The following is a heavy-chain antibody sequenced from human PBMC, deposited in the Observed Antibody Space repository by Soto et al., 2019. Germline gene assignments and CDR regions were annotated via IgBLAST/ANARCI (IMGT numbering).Heavy chain of an antibody. J-gene: IGHJ4*02. CDR2: IYYSGST. D-gene: IGHD3-10*01. V-gene: IGHV4-30-4*01. CDR1: SSAISSGGYF. Sequence: PSGRLCNTGSVCSSAISSGGYFLNWIRQPPGKGLEWIGYIYYSGSTYYNPSLKSRVTISVDTSKNQFSLKLSSVTAADTAVYYCARDAVGTMVRGVITYFDYWGQGTLVTVSS. CDR3: ARDAVGTMVRGVITYFDY.